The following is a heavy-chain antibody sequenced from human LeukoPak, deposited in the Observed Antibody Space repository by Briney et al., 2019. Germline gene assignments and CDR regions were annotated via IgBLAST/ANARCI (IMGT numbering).Heavy chain of an antibody. CDR1: GFTVSSNY. Sequence: PGGSLRLSCAASGFTVSSNYMSWVRQAPGKGLEWVSVIYSGGSTYYADSVKGRFTISRDNSKNTLYLQMNSLRAEDTAVYYCARTYRTNGVCYTRSYYYGMDVWGQGTTVTVSS. V-gene: IGHV3-53*01. CDR3: ARTYRTNGVCYTRSYYYGMDV. J-gene: IGHJ6*02. CDR2: IYSGGST. D-gene: IGHD2-8*01.